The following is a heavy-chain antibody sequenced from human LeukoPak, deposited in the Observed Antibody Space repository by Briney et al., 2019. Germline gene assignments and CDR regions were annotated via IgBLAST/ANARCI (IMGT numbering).Heavy chain of an antibody. D-gene: IGHD3-10*01. CDR2: IYSGGST. CDR3: ARGLSMVRGVIRN. J-gene: IGHJ4*02. V-gene: IGHV3-53*01. CDR1: GFTFSSYA. Sequence: PGGSLRLSCAASGFTFSSYAMSWVRQAPGKGLKWVSVIYSGGSTYYADSVKGRFTISRDNSKNTLYLQMNSLRAEDTAVYYCARGLSMVRGVIRNWGQGTLVTVSS.